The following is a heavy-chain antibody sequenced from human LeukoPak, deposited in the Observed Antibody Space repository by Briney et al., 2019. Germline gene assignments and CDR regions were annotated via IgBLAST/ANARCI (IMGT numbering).Heavy chain of an antibody. CDR3: ARLFGGVTTFDY. CDR1: GFTFDDYA. CDR2: ISWNSDDI. V-gene: IGHV3-9*01. Sequence: PGRSLRLSCAASGFTFDDYAMHWVRQAPGKGLEWVSGISWNSDDIGYADSVKGRFTISRDNAKNSLYLQMNSLRAEDTAVYYCARLFGGVTTFDYWGQGALVTVSS. J-gene: IGHJ4*02. D-gene: IGHD2-8*02.